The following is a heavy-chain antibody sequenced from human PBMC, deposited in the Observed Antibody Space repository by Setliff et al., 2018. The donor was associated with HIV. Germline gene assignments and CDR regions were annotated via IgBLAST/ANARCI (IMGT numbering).Heavy chain of an antibody. CDR2: ISAYNGNT. Sequence: GASVKVSCKASGYTFTNYGINWVRQAPGQGLEWMGWISAYNGNTNHAQKLQGRVTMTTDTSTSTAYMELRSLRSDDTAVYYCARDKEPWEGYYKYYSMDVWGKGTKVTVSS. J-gene: IGHJ6*03. V-gene: IGHV1-18*01. D-gene: IGHD1-26*01. CDR3: ARDKEPWEGYYKYYSMDV. CDR1: GYTFTNYG.